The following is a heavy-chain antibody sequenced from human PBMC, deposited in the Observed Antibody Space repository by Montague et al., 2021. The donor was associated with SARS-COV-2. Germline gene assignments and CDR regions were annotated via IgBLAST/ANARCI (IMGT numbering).Heavy chain of an antibody. CDR2: IHYSGTT. CDR3: SATDYFASGKYDF. Sequence: SETLSLTCTVSGGSISGYFWCWIRLSPGKGLELVGFIHYSGTTKYNPTLGSRVPISLETSKNQFPLKLNPVTAADTAAYYCSATDYFASGKYDFWGQGTWVPVSP. V-gene: IGHV4-59*08. D-gene: IGHD3-10*01. J-gene: IGHJ4*02. CDR1: GGSISGYF.